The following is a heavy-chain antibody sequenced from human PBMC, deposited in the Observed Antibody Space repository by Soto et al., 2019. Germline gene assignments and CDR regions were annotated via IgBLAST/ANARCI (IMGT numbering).Heavy chain of an antibody. D-gene: IGHD3-22*01. Sequence: QVQLVESGGGVVQPGRSLRLSCAASGFTFSTYAMHWVRQAPGKGLEWVTVISYDGGNKYYADSVRGRFTISRDNSKNTLYLQMNSLRVEDMAVYYCARDKVSGYSDYWGQGTLVTVSS. J-gene: IGHJ4*02. CDR2: ISYDGGNK. CDR3: ARDKVSGYSDY. CDR1: GFTFSTYA. V-gene: IGHV3-33*01.